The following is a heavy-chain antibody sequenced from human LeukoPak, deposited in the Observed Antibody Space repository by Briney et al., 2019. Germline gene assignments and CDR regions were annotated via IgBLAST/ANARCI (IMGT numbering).Heavy chain of an antibody. Sequence: PSETLSLTCTVSGDSISSYYWSWLRQPPGKRLEWIGYVSNIETTNYNPSLKSRVTISVDTSKNQFSLRLNSVTAADTAVYYCARGNPYGDYYVYGYYFDYWGQGTLVTVSS. CDR3: ARGNPYGDYYVYGYYFDY. J-gene: IGHJ4*02. V-gene: IGHV4-59*01. D-gene: IGHD4-17*01. CDR2: VSNIETT. CDR1: GDSISSYY.